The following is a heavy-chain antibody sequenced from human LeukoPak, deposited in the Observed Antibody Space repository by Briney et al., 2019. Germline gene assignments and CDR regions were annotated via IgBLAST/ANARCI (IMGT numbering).Heavy chain of an antibody. CDR3: ATGNYHAFDI. J-gene: IGHJ3*02. CDR1: GFTFSSYW. CDR2: LNSDGSSR. D-gene: IGHD1-7*01. V-gene: IGHV3-74*01. Sequence: GGSLRLSCVASGFTFSSYWMHWVRQPPGKGLVWVSCLNSDGSSRRYADPVRGRFTISRDNAKNTLYLQMNSLRAEDTAVYYCATGNYHAFDIWGQGTMVTVSS.